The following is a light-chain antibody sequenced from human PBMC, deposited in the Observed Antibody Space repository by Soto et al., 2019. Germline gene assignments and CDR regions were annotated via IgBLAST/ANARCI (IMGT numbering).Light chain of an antibody. V-gene: IGKV3-20*01. CDR2: GAS. CDR1: QSVSNNY. Sequence: TVLTQSPGTLSLSTGETATLSCRASQSVSNNYLAWYQQKPGQAPRLLIYGASNRATGIPDRFSGSGSGTDFTLTISRLEPEDFAVYYCQQYGSSGTFGQGTKVDI. CDR3: QQYGSSGT. J-gene: IGKJ1*01.